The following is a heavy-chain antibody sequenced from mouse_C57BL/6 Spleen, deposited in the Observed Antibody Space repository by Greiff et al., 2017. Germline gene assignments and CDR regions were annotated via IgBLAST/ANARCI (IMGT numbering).Heavy chain of an antibody. D-gene: IGHD2-5*01. CDR1: GFTFSNYW. V-gene: IGHV6-3*01. CDR2: IRLKSDNYAT. J-gene: IGHJ4*01. Sequence: EVKVEESGGGLVQPGGSMKLSCVASGFTFSNYWMNWVRQSPEKGLEWVAQIRLKSDNYATHYAESVKGRFTISRDDSKSSVYLQMNNLRAEDTGIYYCTSYYSNSYAMDYWGQGTSVTISS. CDR3: TSYYSNSYAMDY.